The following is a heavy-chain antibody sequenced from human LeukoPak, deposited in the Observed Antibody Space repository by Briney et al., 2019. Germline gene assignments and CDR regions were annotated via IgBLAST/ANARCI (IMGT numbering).Heavy chain of an antibody. Sequence: GGSLRLSCAASGFTFSSHLMHWVRQAPGKGLVWVSRISSDGTYTNYADSVKGRFTISGDNAKNSLYLQMNSLRAEDTALYYCAKDNPGTPYYYGMDVWGQGTTVTVSS. D-gene: IGHD1-1*01. CDR1: GFTFSSHL. CDR2: ISSDGTYT. V-gene: IGHV3-74*01. J-gene: IGHJ6*02. CDR3: AKDNPGTPYYYGMDV.